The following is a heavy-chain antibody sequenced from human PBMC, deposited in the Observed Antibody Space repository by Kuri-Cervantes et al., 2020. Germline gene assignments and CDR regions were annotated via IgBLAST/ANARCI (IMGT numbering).Heavy chain of an antibody. CDR1: GFIFDDYA. Sequence: GGSLRLSCAASGFIFDDYAMHWVRQAPGKGLEWVSLISWDGGSTYYADSVKGRFTISRDNSKNSLYLQMNSLRAEDTALYYCAKDSYGDLDYWGQGTLVTVSS. V-gene: IGHV3-43D*04. J-gene: IGHJ4*02. D-gene: IGHD4-17*01. CDR3: AKDSYGDLDY. CDR2: ISWDGGST.